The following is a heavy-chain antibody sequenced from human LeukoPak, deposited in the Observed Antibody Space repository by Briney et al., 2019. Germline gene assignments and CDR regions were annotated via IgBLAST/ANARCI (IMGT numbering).Heavy chain of an antibody. J-gene: IGHJ4*02. D-gene: IGHD1-26*01. Sequence: ASVKVSCKASGYTFTGYYMHWVRQAPGQGLEGMGWINPNSGGTNYAQKFQGRVTMTRHTSISTAYMALSRLRSDDTAVYYCARSPSWEPLFFDSWGQGTLVTVSS. CDR2: INPNSGGT. CDR1: GYTFTGYY. V-gene: IGHV1-2*02. CDR3: ARSPSWEPLFFDS.